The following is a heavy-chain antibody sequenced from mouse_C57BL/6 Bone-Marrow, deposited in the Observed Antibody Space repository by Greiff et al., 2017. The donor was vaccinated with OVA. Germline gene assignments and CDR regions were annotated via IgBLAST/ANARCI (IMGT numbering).Heavy chain of an antibody. Sequence: EVHLVESGGGLVKPGGSLKLSCAASGFTFSSYAMSWVRQTPEKRLEWVATISDGGSYTYYPDNVKGRFTISRDNAKNNLYLQMSHLKSEDTAMYYCARGIYYDYDGAMDYWGQGTSVTVSS. CDR1: GFTFSSYA. CDR2: ISDGGSYT. V-gene: IGHV5-4*01. D-gene: IGHD2-4*01. J-gene: IGHJ4*01. CDR3: ARGIYYDYDGAMDY.